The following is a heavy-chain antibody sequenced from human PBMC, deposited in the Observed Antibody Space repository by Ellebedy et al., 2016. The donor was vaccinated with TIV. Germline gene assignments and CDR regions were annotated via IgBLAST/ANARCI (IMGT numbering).Heavy chain of an antibody. Sequence: ASVKVSXXASGYTFTSYDINWVRQATGQGLEWMGWMNPNSGNTGYAQKFQDRVTMTRNTSISTAYMELSRLRSDDTAVHYCARGEPDIVVVPAAAFDYWGQGTLVTVSS. V-gene: IGHV1-8*01. CDR1: GYTFTSYD. D-gene: IGHD2-2*01. J-gene: IGHJ4*02. CDR3: ARGEPDIVVVPAAAFDY. CDR2: MNPNSGNT.